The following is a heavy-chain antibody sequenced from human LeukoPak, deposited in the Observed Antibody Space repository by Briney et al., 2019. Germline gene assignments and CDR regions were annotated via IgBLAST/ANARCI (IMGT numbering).Heavy chain of an antibody. CDR3: ARVGIAAPRDYYMDV. Sequence: PGRSLRLSCAASGFTFSNNGMHWVRQAPGKGLEWVSSISSSSSYIYYADSVKGRFTISRDNAKNSLYLQMNSLRAEDTAVYYCARVGIAAPRDYYMDVWGKGTTVTVSS. J-gene: IGHJ6*03. V-gene: IGHV3-21*01. CDR1: GFTFSNNG. CDR2: ISSSSSYI. D-gene: IGHD6-6*01.